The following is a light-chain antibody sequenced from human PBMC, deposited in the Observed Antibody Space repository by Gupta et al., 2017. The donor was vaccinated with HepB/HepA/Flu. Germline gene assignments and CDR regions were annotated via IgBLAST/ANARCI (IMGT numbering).Light chain of an antibody. CDR3: AQGTNWPFT. CDR1: HSLVYSDGNTY. J-gene: IGKJ3*01. CDR2: EVS. Sequence: DVVMTQSPLSLPVTLGQPASISCRSSHSLVYSDGNTYLSWFQQRPGQSPRRLIYEVSNRESGVPDRFSGSGSGTDFTLKISRVEAEDVGVYYCAQGTNWPFTFGPGTKVEIK. V-gene: IGKV2-30*01.